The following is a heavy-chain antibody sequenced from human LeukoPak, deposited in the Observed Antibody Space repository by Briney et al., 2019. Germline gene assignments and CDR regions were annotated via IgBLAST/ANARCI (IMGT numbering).Heavy chain of an antibody. D-gene: IGHD3-22*01. Sequence: SETLCLTCTVSGGSISSSSYYWGWLRQPPGKGLEWNGSIYYSRSTYYNPSHKSRVTISVDTSNNQFSLKLSSVTAADTAVYYCARHGDYYDSSGPLDYWGQGTLVTVSS. CDR2: IYYSRST. CDR1: GGSISSSSYY. J-gene: IGHJ4*02. CDR3: ARHGDYYDSSGPLDY. V-gene: IGHV4-39*01.